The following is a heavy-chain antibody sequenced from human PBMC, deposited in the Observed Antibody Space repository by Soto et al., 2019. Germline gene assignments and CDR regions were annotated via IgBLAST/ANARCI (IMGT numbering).Heavy chain of an antibody. Sequence: QTHSRTGVLSGGSVSSNRAGPNYIRQYPSSGLEWLGRTFDMSKWYNEYAVSLKGRISINADTSKNQFSLQLNSVAPENTAVYCCARVKCTEPEFYHGIDVWGEATTVTVSS. J-gene: IGHJ6*04. D-gene: IGHD2-8*02. CDR1: GGSVSSNRAG. V-gene: IGHV6-1*01. CDR2: TFDMSKWYN. CDR3: ARVKCTEPEFYHGIDV.